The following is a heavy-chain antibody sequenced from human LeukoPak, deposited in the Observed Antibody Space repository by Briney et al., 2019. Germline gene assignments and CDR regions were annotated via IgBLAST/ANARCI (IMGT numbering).Heavy chain of an antibody. V-gene: IGHV3-48*02. J-gene: IGHJ4*02. Sequence: GVSLRLSCAASGFTFSSSSMNWVRQAPGKGLEWVSYISGSSSAIYYADSVKGRFTISRDNAKNSLYLQMNSLRDEDTAVYFCARESGDITAPKKNFDFWGQGTLITVSS. CDR1: GFTFSSSS. D-gene: IGHD6-13*01. CDR3: ARESGDITAPKKNFDF. CDR2: ISGSSSAI.